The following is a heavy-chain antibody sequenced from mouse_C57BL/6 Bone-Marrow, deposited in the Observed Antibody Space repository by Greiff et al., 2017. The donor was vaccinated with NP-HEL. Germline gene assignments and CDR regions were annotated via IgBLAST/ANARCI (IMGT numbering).Heavy chain of an antibody. D-gene: IGHD2-12*01. V-gene: IGHV1-26*01. CDR1: GYTFTDYY. Sequence: EVQLQQSGPELVKPGASVKISCKASGYTFTDYYMNWVKQSHGKSLEWIGDINPNNGGTSYNQKFKGKATLTVDKSSSTAYMELRSLTSEDPAVYYCAREDPYDGGYYAMDYWGQGTSVTVSS. J-gene: IGHJ4*01. CDR3: AREDPYDGGYYAMDY. CDR2: INPNNGGT.